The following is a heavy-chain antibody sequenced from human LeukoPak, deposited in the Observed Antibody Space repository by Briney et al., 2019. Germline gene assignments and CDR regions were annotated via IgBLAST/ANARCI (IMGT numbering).Heavy chain of an antibody. CDR1: GGSISSSSYY. J-gene: IGHJ3*02. CDR2: IYYSGST. D-gene: IGHD3-16*01. CDR3: ARDPPTGGYDYVWGSHDAFDI. V-gene: IGHV4-39*07. Sequence: SETLSLTCIVSGGSISSSSYYWGWIRQPPGKGLEWIGSIYYSGSTYYNPSLKSRVTISVDTSKNQFSLKLSSVTAADTAVYYCARDPPTGGYDYVWGSHDAFDIWGQGTMVTVFS.